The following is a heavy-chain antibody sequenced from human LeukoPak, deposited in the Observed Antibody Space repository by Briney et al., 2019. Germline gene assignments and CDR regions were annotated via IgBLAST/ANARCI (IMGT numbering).Heavy chain of an antibody. D-gene: IGHD2-2*01. J-gene: IGHJ4*02. CDR1: GYTFTGYY. Sequence: LGATVKISCKVSGYTFTGYYMHWVRQAPGQGLEWMGWINPNSGGTNYAQKFQGRVTMTRDTSISTAYMELSRLRSDDTAVYYCARDMGVESRGSTSCFDYWGQGTLVTVSS. V-gene: IGHV1-2*02. CDR2: INPNSGGT. CDR3: ARDMGVESRGSTSCFDY.